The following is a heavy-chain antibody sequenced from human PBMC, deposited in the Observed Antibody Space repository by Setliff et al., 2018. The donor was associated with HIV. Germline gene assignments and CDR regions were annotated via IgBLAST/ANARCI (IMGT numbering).Heavy chain of an antibody. J-gene: IGHJ4*02. CDR1: GFTFSNYA. D-gene: IGHD2-21*01. CDR2: ISGSDTTT. CDR3: AMWQERAPPTFVY. V-gene: IGHV3-23*01. Sequence: GESLTISCTGSGFTFSNYAMSWVRQAPRKGLEWVSTISGSDTTTYYADSVKGRFTISRDNSRNTHYLQMNSLRAEDTAMYFCAMWQERAPPTFVYWGQGTLVTVSS.